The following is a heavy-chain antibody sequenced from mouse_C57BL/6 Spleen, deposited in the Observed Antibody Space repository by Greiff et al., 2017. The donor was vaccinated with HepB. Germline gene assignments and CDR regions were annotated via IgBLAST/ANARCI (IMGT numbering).Heavy chain of an antibody. CDR3: ARSYSNYVGDY. D-gene: IGHD2-5*01. CDR1: GYSITSGYY. CDR2: ISYDGSN. V-gene: IGHV3-6*01. Sequence: DVKLQESGPGLVKPSQSLSLTCSVTGYSITSGYYWNWIRQFPGNKLEWMGYISYDGSNNYNPSLKNRISITRDTSKNQFFLKLNSVTTEDTATYYCARSYSNYVGDYWGQGTSVTVSS. J-gene: IGHJ4*01.